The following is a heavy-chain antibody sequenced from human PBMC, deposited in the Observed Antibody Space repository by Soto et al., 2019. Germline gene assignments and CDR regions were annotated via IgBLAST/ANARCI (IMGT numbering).Heavy chain of an antibody. CDR2: ISAYNGNT. V-gene: IGHV1-18*01. Sequence: APVKVSCKSSGYTFTSYGISWVRQAPGQGLEWIGWISAYNGNTNYAQKLQGRVTMTTDTSTSTAYLELRSLRSDDTAVYYCAGYRGLRRWDYFDGWGQRPPVTVSS. CDR3: AGYRGLRRWDYFDG. CDR1: GYTFTSYG. D-gene: IGHD4-17*01. J-gene: IGHJ4*01.